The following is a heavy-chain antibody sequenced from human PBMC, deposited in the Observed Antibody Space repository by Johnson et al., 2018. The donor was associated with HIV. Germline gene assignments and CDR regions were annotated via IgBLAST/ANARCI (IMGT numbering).Heavy chain of an antibody. CDR3: ARGSRYTYDNDDAYLLHAFDF. V-gene: IGHV3-30*04. J-gene: IGHJ3*01. Sequence: QVQLVESGGGVVQPGRSLRLSCAASGFTFSSYAMHWVRQAPGKGLEWVAVISYDGSNKYYADSVKGRFTISRDNSKNTLYLQMNSLIAEDTAVYYCARGSRYTYDNDDAYLLHAFDFWGQGTKVTVSS. CDR2: ISYDGSNK. CDR1: GFTFSSYA. D-gene: IGHD3-22*01.